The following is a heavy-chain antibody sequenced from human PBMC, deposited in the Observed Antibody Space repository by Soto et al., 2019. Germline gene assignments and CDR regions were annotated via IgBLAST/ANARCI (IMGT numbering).Heavy chain of an antibody. D-gene: IGHD3-10*01. CDR3: AKKRITMVRGVSVYYYYGMDV. J-gene: IGHJ6*02. Sequence: GASVKVSCKASGGTFSSYAISWVRQAPGQGLEWMGGIIPIFGTANYAQKFQGRVTITADESTSTAYIELSSLRSEDTAVYYCAKKRITMVRGVSVYYYYGMDVWGQGTTVTVSS. V-gene: IGHV1-69*13. CDR1: GGTFSSYA. CDR2: IIPIFGTA.